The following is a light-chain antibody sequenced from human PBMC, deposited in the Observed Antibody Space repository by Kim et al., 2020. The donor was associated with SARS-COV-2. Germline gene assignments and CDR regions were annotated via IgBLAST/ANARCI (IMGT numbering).Light chain of an antibody. J-gene: IGKJ2*01. Sequence: DVQMTQSPSSLSASVGYRITITCQASQDIGNSLNWYQQKPGKAPNLLIYDASNLETGVPSRFSGSGTGTDFTFTISSLQPEDIATYYCQQRRTFGQGTKLEIK. V-gene: IGKV1-33*01. CDR2: DAS. CDR1: QDIGNS. CDR3: QQRRT.